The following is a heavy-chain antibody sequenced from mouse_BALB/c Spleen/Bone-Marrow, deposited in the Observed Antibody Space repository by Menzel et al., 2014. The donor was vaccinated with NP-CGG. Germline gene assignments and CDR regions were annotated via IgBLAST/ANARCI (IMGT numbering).Heavy chain of an antibody. CDR1: VYTFTSYW. J-gene: IGHJ3*01. CDR3: TRSTATFAY. Sequence: LQQSGSALVSPGASVMLSCKASVYTFTSYWMHWVKQRPGQGLEWCGNIFPRSGSTNYDEKFKSKATLTVDTSSITPNMQLSSLTSEDSAVYYCTRSTATFAYWGQGTLVTVSA. V-gene: IGHV1S22*01. CDR2: IFPRSGST. D-gene: IGHD1-2*01.